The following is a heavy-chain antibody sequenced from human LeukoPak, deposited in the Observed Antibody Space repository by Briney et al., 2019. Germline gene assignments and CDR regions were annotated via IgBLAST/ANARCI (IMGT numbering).Heavy chain of an antibody. D-gene: IGHD2-2*01. CDR2: KYYIGSA. V-gene: IGHV4-31*03. CDR1: GVSVSDGRYY. CDR3: ATPYCSSISCLDVFNM. J-gene: IGHJ3*02. Sequence: TLSLTCNVSGVSVSDGRYYWTWIRQHPRKCLEWIGYKYYIGSAKYNPSLKSRLTISIDTSKNQFSLQLSSVTAADTATYYCATPYCSSISCLDVFNMWGQGTRVTVSS.